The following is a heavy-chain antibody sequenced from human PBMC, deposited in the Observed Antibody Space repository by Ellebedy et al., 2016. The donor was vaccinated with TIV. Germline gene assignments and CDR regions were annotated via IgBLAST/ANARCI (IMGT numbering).Heavy chain of an antibody. D-gene: IGHD4-17*01. V-gene: IGHV3-7*03. CDR1: GFTFSDYC. Sequence: GESLKISCAASGFTFSDYCISWVRQAPGKGLQWVANIKQGGSEKHYVDSVKGRFTISRDNSKNTLYLQMNSLRADDTAVYYCAKDRYGDYVVYFDYWGQGTLVTVSS. CDR3: AKDRYGDYVVYFDY. CDR2: IKQGGSEK. J-gene: IGHJ4*02.